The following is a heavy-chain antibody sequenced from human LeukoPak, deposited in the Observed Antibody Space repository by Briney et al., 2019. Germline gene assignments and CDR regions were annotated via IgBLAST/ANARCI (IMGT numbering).Heavy chain of an antibody. D-gene: IGHD1-20*01. CDR1: GGSVSSGDYS. Sequence: PSETLSLTCTVSGGSVSSGDYSWSWIRKPPGRGLEWIGYIQYSGTTYYNPSLKRRVTILLDASKNQFSLRLSSVTAADTAVYYCARDTYNWNVDVLDTWGQGTMVTVSS. J-gene: IGHJ3*02. CDR2: IQYSGTT. V-gene: IGHV4-30-4*01. CDR3: ARDTYNWNVDVLDT.